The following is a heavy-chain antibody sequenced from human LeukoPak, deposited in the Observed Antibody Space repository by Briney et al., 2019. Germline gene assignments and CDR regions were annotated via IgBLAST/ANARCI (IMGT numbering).Heavy chain of an antibody. J-gene: IGHJ5*02. CDR2: INPNSGGP. CDR1: GYTFTGYY. D-gene: IGHD6-13*01. V-gene: IGHV1-2*02. Sequence: GASVKVSCKASGYTFTGYYMHWVRQAPGQGLEWMGWINPNSGGPNYAQKFQGTVTMTRDTSISTAYMELSRLRSDDTAVYYCASHPVYSSSWYGENWFDPWGQGTLVTVSS. CDR3: ASHPVYSSSWYGENWFDP.